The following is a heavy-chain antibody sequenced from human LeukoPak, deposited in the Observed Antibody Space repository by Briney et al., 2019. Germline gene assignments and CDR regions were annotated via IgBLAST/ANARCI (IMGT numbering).Heavy chain of an antibody. D-gene: IGHD6-6*01. Sequence: SETLSLTCTVYGGSFSNYYWSWIRQPPGKGLEWIGEINPSGSTSYNPSLKSRVTISVDMSMNQFSLKVSSVTAADTAVYYCVSRKTSSSSFRKPIDYWGQGTLVTVSS. J-gene: IGHJ4*02. CDR3: VSRKTSSSSFRKPIDY. V-gene: IGHV4-34*01. CDR2: INPSGST. CDR1: GGSFSNYY.